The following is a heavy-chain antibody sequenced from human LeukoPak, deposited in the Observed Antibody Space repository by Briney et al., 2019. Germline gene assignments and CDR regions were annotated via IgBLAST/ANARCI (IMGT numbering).Heavy chain of an antibody. V-gene: IGHV1-2*02. CDR3: ARASMRRRDGYNRHYEIDH. J-gene: IGHJ1*01. CDR1: GYTFTGYY. D-gene: IGHD5-24*01. CDR2: INPNSGGT. Sequence: GASVKVSCKASGYTFTGYYMHWVRQAPGQGLEWMGWINPNSGGTNYAQKFQGRVTMTRDTSISTAYMELSRLRSDDTAVYYCARASMRRRDGYNRHYEIDHWGQGTLVTVSS.